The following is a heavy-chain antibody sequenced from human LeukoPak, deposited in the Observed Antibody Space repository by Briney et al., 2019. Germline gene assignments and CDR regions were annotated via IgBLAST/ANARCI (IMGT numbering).Heavy chain of an antibody. J-gene: IGHJ4*02. CDR1: GFTFSSYG. Sequence: GGSLRLSCAASGFTFSSYGMHWVRQAPGKGLEWVAFIRYDGSNKYYADSVKGRFTISRDNSKNTLYLQMNSLRAEDTAVYYCAKDGHCSSTSCYRWGYFDYWGQGTLVTVSS. D-gene: IGHD2-2*02. CDR2: IRYDGSNK. CDR3: AKDGHCSSTSCYRWGYFDY. V-gene: IGHV3-30*02.